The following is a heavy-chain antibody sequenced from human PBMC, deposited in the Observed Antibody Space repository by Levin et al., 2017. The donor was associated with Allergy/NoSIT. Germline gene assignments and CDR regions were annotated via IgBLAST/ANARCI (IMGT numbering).Heavy chain of an antibody. CDR1: GFTFTSYA. CDR3: AKGFYETASYPPDAFDF. Sequence: PGGSLRLSCAGSGFTFTSYAMTWVRQSPGKGLEWVSTSSLSDGKTYYADSVRGRFTISRDNSKNTLHLQMNSLRAEDTAIYYCAKGFYETASYPPDAFDFWGQGTVVTVSS. CDR2: SSLSDGKT. V-gene: IGHV3-23*01. D-gene: IGHD2/OR15-2a*01. J-gene: IGHJ3*01.